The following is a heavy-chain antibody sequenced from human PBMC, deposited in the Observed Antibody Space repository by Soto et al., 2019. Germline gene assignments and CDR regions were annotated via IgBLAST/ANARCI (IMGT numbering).Heavy chain of an antibody. CDR2: IYYSGST. Sequence: SETLSLTCTVSGGSISSSSYYWGWIRQPPGKGLEWIGSIYYSGSTYYNLSLKSRVTISVDTSKNQFSLKLSSVTAADTAVYYCARHGRVGATRYFDYWGQGTLGTVSS. V-gene: IGHV4-39*01. CDR3: ARHGRVGATRYFDY. D-gene: IGHD1-26*01. CDR1: GGSISSSSYY. J-gene: IGHJ4*02.